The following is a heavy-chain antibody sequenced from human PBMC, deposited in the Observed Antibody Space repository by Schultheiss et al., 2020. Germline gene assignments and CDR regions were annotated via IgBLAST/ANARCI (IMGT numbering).Heavy chain of an antibody. Sequence: ETLSLTCAASGFTFSNYWMHWVRQAPGKGLVWVSRINTDGSSTIYADSVKGRFIISRDNAKNTLYLQMNSLRAEDTAVYYCASSSKTTSASRYYYYMDVWGKGTTVTVSS. J-gene: IGHJ6*03. D-gene: IGHD1-1*01. V-gene: IGHV3-74*01. CDR3: ASSSKTTSASRYYYYMDV. CDR2: INTDGSST. CDR1: GFTFSNYW.